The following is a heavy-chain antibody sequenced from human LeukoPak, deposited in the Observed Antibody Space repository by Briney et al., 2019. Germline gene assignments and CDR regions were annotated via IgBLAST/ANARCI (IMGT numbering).Heavy chain of an antibody. J-gene: IGHJ4*02. D-gene: IGHD2-15*01. CDR1: GFTLNNYA. CDR2: TSSSDAGT. Sequence: GGSLRLSCAASGFTLNNYAMSWVRQAPGKGLEWASATSSSDAGTYHADSVRGRFTISRDNSKNTLYLQMNSLRAEDAAVYYCARAPVTSCSGVLCYPFDYWGQGTLVTVSS. CDR3: ARAPVTSCSGVLCYPFDY. V-gene: IGHV3-23*01.